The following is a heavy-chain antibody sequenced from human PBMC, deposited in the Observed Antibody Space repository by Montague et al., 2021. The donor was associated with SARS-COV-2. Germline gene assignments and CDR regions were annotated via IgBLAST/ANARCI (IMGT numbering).Heavy chain of an antibody. CDR1: GGSISSSSYY. CDR2: IYYSGST. J-gene: IGHJ4*02. CDR3: ARESGSGSYLVY. V-gene: IGHV4-39*01. D-gene: IGHD3-10*01. Sequence: SETLSLTCTVSGGSISSSSYYWGWIRQPPGKGLEWIGSIYYSGSTYYNPSLESRVTISVDTSKNQFSLKLSSVTAADTAVYCCARESGSGSYLVYWGQGTLVTVSS.